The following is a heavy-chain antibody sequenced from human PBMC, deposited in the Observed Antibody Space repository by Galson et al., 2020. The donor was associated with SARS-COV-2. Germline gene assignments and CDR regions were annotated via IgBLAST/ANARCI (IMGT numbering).Heavy chain of an antibody. Sequence: SETLSLTCTVSGGSISSGGYYWSWIRQHPGKGLEWIGYIYYSGSTYYNPSLKSRVTISADTSKNQFSLKLSSVTAADTAVYYCARTIHITIFGVVGPFDPWGQGTLVTVSS. D-gene: IGHD3-3*01. J-gene: IGHJ5*02. V-gene: IGHV4-31*03. CDR2: IYYSGST. CDR3: ARTIHITIFGVVGPFDP. CDR1: GGSISSGGYY.